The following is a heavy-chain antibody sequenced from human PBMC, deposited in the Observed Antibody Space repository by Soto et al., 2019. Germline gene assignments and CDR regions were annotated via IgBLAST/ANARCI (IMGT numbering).Heavy chain of an antibody. Sequence: SDTLSLTCTVSGGSISSYYWSWIRQPPGKGLEWIGYISYSGSTNYNPSLKSRVTISVDTSKNRLSLKLSSVTAADTAVYYCARDHYYDSSGYYYFDYWGQGTLVTVSS. D-gene: IGHD3-22*01. J-gene: IGHJ4*02. CDR2: ISYSGST. CDR3: ARDHYYDSSGYYYFDY. V-gene: IGHV4-59*12. CDR1: GGSISSYY.